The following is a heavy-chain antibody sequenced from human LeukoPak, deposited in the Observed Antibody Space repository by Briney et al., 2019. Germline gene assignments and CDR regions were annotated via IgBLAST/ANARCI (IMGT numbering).Heavy chain of an antibody. CDR1: GGPISNYY. CDR3: ARSRGLAGAATVIDY. J-gene: IGHJ4*02. V-gene: IGHV4-59*08. CDR2: VYNSGIT. D-gene: IGHD6-25*01. Sequence: SETLSLTCTVSGGPISNYYWTWIRQSPGQVLEWIGYVYNSGITDYNPSLKSRLPISVDTSKNQFSLKLSSMTAADTAVYYCARSRGLAGAATVIDYWGQGTLVTVSS.